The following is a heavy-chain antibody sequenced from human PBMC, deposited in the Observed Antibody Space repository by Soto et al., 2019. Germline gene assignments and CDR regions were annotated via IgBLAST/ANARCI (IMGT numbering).Heavy chain of an antibody. D-gene: IGHD3-22*01. J-gene: IGHJ4*02. CDR3: ATAPTYYYDSSGSPPHFDY. Sequence: ASVKVSCKTSGYTFTNFGISWVRQAPGQGLEWMGWISAYNGNTNYAQKLQGRVTMTTDTSTSTAYMELSSLRSEDTAVYYCATAPTYYYDSSGSPPHFDYWGQG. CDR1: GYTFTNFG. V-gene: IGHV1-18*01. CDR2: ISAYNGNT.